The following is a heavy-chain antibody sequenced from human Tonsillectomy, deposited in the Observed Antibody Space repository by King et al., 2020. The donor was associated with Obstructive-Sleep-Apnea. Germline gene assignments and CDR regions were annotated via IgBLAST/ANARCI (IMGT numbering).Heavy chain of an antibody. V-gene: IGHV3-43D*03. CDR3: AKDITVSDILTGYYYYGMDV. CDR2: ISWGGSST. CDR1: GFSFDDYA. Sequence: DVQLVESGGVVVQPGGSLRLSCAASGFSFDDYAMHWVRHAPGKGLEWVSVISWGGSSTYYADSVKGRFTISRDNSKNSLYLQMNSLRVEDTALYYCAKDITVSDILTGYYYYGMDVWGQGTTVIVSS. D-gene: IGHD3-9*01. J-gene: IGHJ6*02.